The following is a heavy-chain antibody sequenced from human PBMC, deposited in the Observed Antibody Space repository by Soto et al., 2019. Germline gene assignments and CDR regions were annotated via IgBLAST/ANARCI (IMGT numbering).Heavy chain of an antibody. CDR2: ISAYDDKT. CDR1: GYPFTSYG. D-gene: IGHD6-19*01. J-gene: IGHJ4*02. Sequence: ASVKVSCKTSGYPFTSYGINWVRQAPGQRPEWMGWISAYDDKTIYSQKFQGRVTLTADTSTTTAYMELRGLRFDDTAVYYCARDRLIAVTGLLRNWGQGTLVTVSS. V-gene: IGHV1-18*01. CDR3: ARDRLIAVTGLLRN.